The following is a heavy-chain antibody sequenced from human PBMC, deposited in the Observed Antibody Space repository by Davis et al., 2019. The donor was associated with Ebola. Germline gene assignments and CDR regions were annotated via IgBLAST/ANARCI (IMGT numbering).Heavy chain of an antibody. Sequence: GESLKISCAASGFTFSSYSMNWVRQAPGKGLEWVSSISSSSSYIYYADSVKGRFTISRDNAKNSLYLQMNSLRAEDTAVYYCARTPRGWIPWFYGMDVWGQGTTVTVSS. J-gene: IGHJ6*02. CDR1: GFTFSSYS. CDR3: ARTPRGWIPWFYGMDV. D-gene: IGHD3-22*01. CDR2: ISSSSSYI. V-gene: IGHV3-21*01.